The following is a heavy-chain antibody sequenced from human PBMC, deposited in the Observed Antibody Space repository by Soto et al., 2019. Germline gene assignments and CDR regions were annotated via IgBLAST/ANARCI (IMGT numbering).Heavy chain of an antibody. CDR2: TYYTSKWYN. D-gene: IGHD6-19*01. V-gene: IGHV6-1*01. J-gene: IGHJ6*02. CDR1: GDSVSSNSAA. Sequence: SQTLSLTCAISGDSVSSNSAACNWIRQSPSRGLEWLGRTYYTSKWYNDYAVSVKSRITINPDTSKNQFSLQLNSVTPEDTAVYYCSRTTSSGWTYYYGMDVWGQGTTVTVSS. CDR3: SRTTSSGWTYYYGMDV.